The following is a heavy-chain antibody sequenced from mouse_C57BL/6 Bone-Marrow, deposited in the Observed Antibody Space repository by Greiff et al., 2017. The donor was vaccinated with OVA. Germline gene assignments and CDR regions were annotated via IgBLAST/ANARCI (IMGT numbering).Heavy chain of an antibody. CDR2: IYPGDGDT. D-gene: IGHD4-1*01. CDR1: GYAFSSSW. CDR3: ARWNWVYAMDY. J-gene: IGHJ4*01. V-gene: IGHV1-82*01. Sequence: QVQLQQSGPELVKPGASVKISCKASGYAFSSSWMHWVKQRPGQGLEWIGRIYPGDGDTNYNGKFKGKATLTADKSSSTAYMQLSSLTSEDSAVYFCARWNWVYAMDYWGQGTSVTVSS.